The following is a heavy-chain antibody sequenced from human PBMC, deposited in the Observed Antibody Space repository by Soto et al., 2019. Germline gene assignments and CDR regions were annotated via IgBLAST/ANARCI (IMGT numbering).Heavy chain of an antibody. V-gene: IGHV4-34*01. Sequence: SETLSLICAVYGGSFSGYYWSWIRQPPGKGLEWIGEINHSGSTNYNPSLKSRVTISVDTSKNQFSLKLSSVTAADTAVYYCARGMFRNGPTPDKWFDPWGHVT. J-gene: IGHJ5*02. CDR3: ARGMFRNGPTPDKWFDP. CDR2: INHSGST. D-gene: IGHD2-8*01. CDR1: GGSFSGYY.